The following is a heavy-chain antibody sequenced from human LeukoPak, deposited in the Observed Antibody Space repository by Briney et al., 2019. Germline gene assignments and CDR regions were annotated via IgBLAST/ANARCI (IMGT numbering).Heavy chain of an antibody. V-gene: IGHV5-51*01. CDR2: IYPGDSDT. CDR3: ARHRGGNYYDASDY. Sequence: GASLKISCKGSGYSFSSYWIGWVRQMPGKGLEWMGIIYPGDSDTRYSPSFQGQVTISADKYVSTAYLQWSSLKASDTAMYYCARHRGGNYYDASDYWGQGTLVTVSS. D-gene: IGHD2-21*01. J-gene: IGHJ4*02. CDR1: GYSFSSYW.